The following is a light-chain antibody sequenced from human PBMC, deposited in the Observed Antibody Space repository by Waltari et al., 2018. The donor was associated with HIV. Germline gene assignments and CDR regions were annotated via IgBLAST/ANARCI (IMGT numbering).Light chain of an antibody. CDR3: QQRSNWLT. Sequence: EIVLPQSPATLSLSPGERATHPCRASQSVSSYLAWYQQKPGQAPRLLIYDASNRATGIPARFSGSGSGTDFTLTISSLEPEDFAVYYCQQRSNWLTFGGGTKVEIK. V-gene: IGKV3-11*01. J-gene: IGKJ4*01. CDR1: QSVSSY. CDR2: DAS.